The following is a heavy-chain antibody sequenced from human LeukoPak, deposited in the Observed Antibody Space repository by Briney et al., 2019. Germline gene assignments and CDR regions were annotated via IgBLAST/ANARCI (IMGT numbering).Heavy chain of an antibody. V-gene: IGHV4-59*01. CDR2: ISYSGST. Sequence: SETLSLTCTVSGGSITSYYWSWIRQPPGKGLEWIGYISYSGSTNSNPSLKSRVTLSIDTSKNQFSLSLTSVTAADTAVYYCASGGYCGSTSCYPKWFDPWGQGTLVTVSS. D-gene: IGHD2-2*01. CDR1: GGSITSYY. CDR3: ASGGYCGSTSCYPKWFDP. J-gene: IGHJ5*02.